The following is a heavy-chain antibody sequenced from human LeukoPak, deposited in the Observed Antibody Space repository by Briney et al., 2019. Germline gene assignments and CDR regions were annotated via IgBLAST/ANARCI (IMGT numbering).Heavy chain of an antibody. D-gene: IGHD3-10*01. Sequence: GGSLRLSCGPSGFTFSNYGVHCVRHAPGEGLEWVAFIRYDGSNKYYADSVKGRFTISRDNSKNTMYLQMNSVRGEGTAVYYCAKVSGSYYNPRYYYMDVWGKGTTVTISS. J-gene: IGHJ6*03. CDR1: GFTFSNYG. V-gene: IGHV3-30*02. CDR2: IRYDGSNK. CDR3: AKVSGSYYNPRYYYMDV.